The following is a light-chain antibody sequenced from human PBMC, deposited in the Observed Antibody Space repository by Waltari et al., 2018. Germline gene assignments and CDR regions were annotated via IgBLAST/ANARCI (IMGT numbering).Light chain of an antibody. CDR3: QSSDNNTVF. V-gene: IGLV6-57*04. CDR1: GGSIASDY. Sequence: FLLTQPHSVSESPGKTITISCTRSGGSIASDYVQWYQQRPGSAPTTVIFENFQRPSGVPHRFSGSIDSSSNSASLIISGLKTGDEADYYCQSSDNNTVFFGGGTRLTVL. J-gene: IGLJ2*01. CDR2: ENF.